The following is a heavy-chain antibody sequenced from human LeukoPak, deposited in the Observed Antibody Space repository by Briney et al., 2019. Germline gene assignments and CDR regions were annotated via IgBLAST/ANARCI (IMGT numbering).Heavy chain of an antibody. D-gene: IGHD6-19*01. V-gene: IGHV1-46*01. CDR3: VLVAATEEVDY. J-gene: IGHJ4*02. Sequence: GASVKVSCKASGYTFTSYYMHWVRQAPGQGLEWMGIINPSGGSTSYAQKFQGRVTTTRDTSTSTVYMELSSLRSEDTAVYYCVLVAATEEVDYWGQGTLVTVSS. CDR2: INPSGGST. CDR1: GYTFTSYY.